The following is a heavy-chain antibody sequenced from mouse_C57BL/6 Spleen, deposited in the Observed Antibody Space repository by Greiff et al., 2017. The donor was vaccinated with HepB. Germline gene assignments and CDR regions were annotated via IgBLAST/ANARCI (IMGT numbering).Heavy chain of an antibody. CDR3: ARFDYSFDY. CDR2: INPYNGGT. D-gene: IGHD2-4*01. V-gene: IGHV1-19*01. J-gene: IGHJ2*01. Sequence: VQLKESGPVLVKPGASVKMSCKASGYTFTDYYMNWVKQSHGKSLEWIGVINPYNGGTSYNQKFKGKATLTVDKSSSTAYMELNSLTSEDSAVYYCARFDYSFDYWGQGTTLTVSS. CDR1: GYTFTDYY.